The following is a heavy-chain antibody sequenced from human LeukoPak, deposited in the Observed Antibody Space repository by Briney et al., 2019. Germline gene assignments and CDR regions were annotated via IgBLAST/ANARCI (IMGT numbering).Heavy chain of an antibody. CDR1: GYTSTGYY. V-gene: IGHV1-2*06. Sequence: GASVKVSCKASGYTSTGYYMHWVRQAPGQGLEWMGRINPNSGGTNYAQKFQGRVTMTRGTSISTAYMELSRLRSDDTAVYYCKTTVTTDNWFDPWGQGTLVTVSS. CDR2: INPNSGGT. CDR3: KTTVTTDNWFDP. D-gene: IGHD4-11*01. J-gene: IGHJ5*02.